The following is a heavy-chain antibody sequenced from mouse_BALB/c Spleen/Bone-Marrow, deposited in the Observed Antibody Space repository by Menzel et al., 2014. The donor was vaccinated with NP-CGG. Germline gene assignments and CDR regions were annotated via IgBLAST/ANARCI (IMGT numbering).Heavy chain of an antibody. CDR2: TSYSSST. J-gene: IGHJ4*01. Sequence: EVQLQQSGPSLVKPSQTLSLTCSVTGDSITSGYWNWIRKFPGNKLEYMGFTSYSSSTYYNPSLKSRISITRDTSKNLYYLQLNSVTTEDSATYYCARSGSSGYHYYAMDYWGQGTSVTVSS. V-gene: IGHV3-8*02. CDR1: GDSITSGY. CDR3: ARSGSSGYHYYAMDY. D-gene: IGHD3-1*01.